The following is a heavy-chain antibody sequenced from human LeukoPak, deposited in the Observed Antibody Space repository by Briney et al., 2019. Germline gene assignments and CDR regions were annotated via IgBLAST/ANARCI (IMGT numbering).Heavy chain of an antibody. V-gene: IGHV4-59*01. Sequence: SETLSLTCTVSGGSISNYYWSWLRQPPGKGLEWIGYIYYSGSTNYNPSLKSRVTISVDTSKNQFSLKLSSVTAADTAVYYCARDNWNYGSSMDVWGQGTTVTAS. J-gene: IGHJ6*02. D-gene: IGHD1-7*01. CDR2: IYYSGST. CDR1: GGSISNYY. CDR3: ARDNWNYGSSMDV.